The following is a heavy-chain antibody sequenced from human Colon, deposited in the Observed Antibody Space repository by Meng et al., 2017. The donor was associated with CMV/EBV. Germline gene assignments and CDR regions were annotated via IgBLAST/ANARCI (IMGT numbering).Heavy chain of an antibody. Sequence: GESLKISCGASGFTFDSYATHWVRQAPGKGLEWVAVVSYHGTNKNYADSVKGRFTISRDNSKNTVYLQMDSLRSEDTAVYYCARDSTALPLYYFDYWGQGTLVTVSS. CDR2: VSYHGTNK. J-gene: IGHJ4*02. CDR1: GFTFDSYA. V-gene: IGHV3-30*04. CDR3: ARDSTALPLYYFDY.